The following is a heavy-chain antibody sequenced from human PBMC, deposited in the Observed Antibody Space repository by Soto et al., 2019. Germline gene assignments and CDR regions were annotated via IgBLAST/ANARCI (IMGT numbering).Heavy chain of an antibody. D-gene: IGHD2-8*01. Sequence: GASVKVSCKASGGTFSSYTISWVRQAPGQGLEWMGRIIPILGIANYAQKFQGRVTITADKSTSTAYMELSSLRSEDTAVYYCAREGAVLGHSDDHYYMDVWGKGSTVTVSS. CDR2: IIPILGIA. V-gene: IGHV1-69*04. CDR3: AREGAVLGHSDDHYYMDV. CDR1: GGTFSSYT. J-gene: IGHJ6*03.